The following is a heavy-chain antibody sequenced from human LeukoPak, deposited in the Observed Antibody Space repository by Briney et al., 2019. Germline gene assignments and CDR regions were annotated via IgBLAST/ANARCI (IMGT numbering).Heavy chain of an antibody. CDR3: ARGVGGDRDY. CDR2: INPDGSST. J-gene: IGHJ4*02. Sequence: TGGSLRLSCAASGFAFSSSWMHWVRQVPRKGLVWVSRINPDGSSTSHADSVKGRFTISRDNAKNTVYLQMNSLRAEDTAVYYCARGVGGDRDYWGQGTLVTVSS. V-gene: IGHV3-74*01. D-gene: IGHD2-21*02. CDR1: GFAFSSSW.